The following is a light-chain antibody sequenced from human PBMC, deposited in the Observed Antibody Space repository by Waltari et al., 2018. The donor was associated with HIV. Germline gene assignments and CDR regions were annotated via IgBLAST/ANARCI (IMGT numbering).Light chain of an antibody. CDR2: GVS. J-gene: IGKJ5*01. CDR3: QQTYSVSIT. Sequence: IQLTQSPSSLSASLGTKVPITCRASQNIKTFFHWYHVRPGKAPRLLIYGVSDLPTGVPSRFIGGGSGTDFTLTINNLQPEDFASYFCQQTYSVSITFGPGTRLEI. V-gene: IGKV1-39*01. CDR1: QNIKTF.